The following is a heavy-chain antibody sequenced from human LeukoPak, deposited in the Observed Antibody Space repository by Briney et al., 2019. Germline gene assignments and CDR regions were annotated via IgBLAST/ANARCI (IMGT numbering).Heavy chain of an antibody. CDR1: GGSFSGYY. Sequence: PSETLSLTCAVYGGSFSGYYWSWIRQPPGKGLEWIGEINHSGSTNYNPSLKSRVTISVDTSKNQFSLKLSSVTAADTAVYYCARGPYYDFWSGYYWGAFDYRGQGTLVTVSS. J-gene: IGHJ4*02. V-gene: IGHV4-34*01. D-gene: IGHD3-3*01. CDR2: INHSGST. CDR3: ARGPYYDFWSGYYWGAFDY.